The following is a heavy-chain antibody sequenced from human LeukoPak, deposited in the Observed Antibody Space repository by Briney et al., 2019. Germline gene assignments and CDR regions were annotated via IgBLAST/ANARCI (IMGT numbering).Heavy chain of an antibody. CDR2: IYYSGST. D-gene: IGHD5-18*01. J-gene: IGHJ5*02. V-gene: IGHV4-39*01. Sequence: SETLSLTCTVSGGSISSSSYYWGWIRQPPGKGLEWIGSIYYSGSTYCNPSLKSRVTISVDTSKNQFSLKLSSVTAADTAVYYCARYVGTAMVTRVDPWGQGTLVTVSS. CDR3: ARYVGTAMVTRVDP. CDR1: GGSISSSSYY.